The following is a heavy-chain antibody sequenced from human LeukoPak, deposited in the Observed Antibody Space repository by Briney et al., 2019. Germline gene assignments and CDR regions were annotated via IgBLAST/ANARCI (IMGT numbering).Heavy chain of an antibody. CDR2: INVDDDYT. Sequence: ASVKVSCKASGYTFNSYLIHWVRQAPGQGLEWMGWINVDDDYTKYSQNFQGRVTITRDTSASTAYMELSSLRSEDTAVYYCARDSLWGSGTYGFAYWGQGALVTVSS. CDR3: ARDSLWGSGTYGFAY. D-gene: IGHD1-26*01. J-gene: IGHJ4*02. V-gene: IGHV1-3*01. CDR1: GYTFNSYL.